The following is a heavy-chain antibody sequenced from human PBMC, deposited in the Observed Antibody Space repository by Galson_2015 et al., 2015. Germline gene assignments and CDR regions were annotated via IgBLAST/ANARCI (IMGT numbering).Heavy chain of an antibody. CDR1: GFTFSSYR. D-gene: IGHD3-10*01. J-gene: IGHJ6*02. CDR2: ISSSSSYI. V-gene: IGHV3-21*01. CDR3: AREGQQESSGFQKRGYYYYYGMDV. Sequence: SLRLSCAASGFTFSSYRMNWVRQAPGKGLEWVSSISSSSSYIYYADSVKGRFTISRDNAKNSLYLQMNSLRAEDTAVYYCAREGQQESSGFQKRGYYYYYGMDVWGQGTTVTVSS.